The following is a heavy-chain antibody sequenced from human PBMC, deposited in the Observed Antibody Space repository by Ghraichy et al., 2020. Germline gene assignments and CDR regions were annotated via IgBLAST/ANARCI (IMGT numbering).Heavy chain of an antibody. CDR1: GDSITNSH. CDR2: IHHSGDS. CDR3: TRGNGWYLQ. Sequence: SETLSLTCTVSGDSITNSHWSWVRQPPGRGLEWIGYIHHSGDSSYNPALKSRVTMSADASKSQFSLRLRSVIAADTAVYYCTRGNGWYLQWGPGTLVTVAS. D-gene: IGHD6-19*01. V-gene: IGHV4-59*01. J-gene: IGHJ4*02.